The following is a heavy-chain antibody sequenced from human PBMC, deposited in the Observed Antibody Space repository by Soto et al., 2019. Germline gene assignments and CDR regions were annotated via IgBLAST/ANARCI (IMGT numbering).Heavy chain of an antibody. Sequence: QVQLVESGGGVVHPGRSLRLSCAASGFTFSSYAMHWVRQAPGKGLEWVAVMSYDGSNKYYADSVKGRFTISRDNSKNTLYLQMNSLRAEDTAVYYCARFKGCSGGSCYPYFDYWGQGTLVTVSS. D-gene: IGHD2-15*01. CDR1: GFTFSSYA. CDR2: MSYDGSNK. CDR3: ARFKGCSGGSCYPYFDY. V-gene: IGHV3-30-3*01. J-gene: IGHJ4*02.